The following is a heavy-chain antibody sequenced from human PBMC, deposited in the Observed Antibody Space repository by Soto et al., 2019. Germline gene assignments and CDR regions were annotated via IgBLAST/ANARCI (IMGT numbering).Heavy chain of an antibody. D-gene: IGHD5-18*01. Sequence: GSLRLSCAASGFTFSSYWMHWVRQAPGKGLVWVSRINSDGTSTSYADSVKGRFTISRDNAKNTLFLQMNSLRAEDTAVYYCTRSITGYSYADTWGQGTLVTVCS. CDR3: TRSITGYSYADT. J-gene: IGHJ4*02. CDR1: GFTFSSYW. V-gene: IGHV3-74*01. CDR2: INSDGTST.